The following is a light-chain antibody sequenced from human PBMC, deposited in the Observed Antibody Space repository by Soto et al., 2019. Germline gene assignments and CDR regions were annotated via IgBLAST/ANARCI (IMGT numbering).Light chain of an antibody. CDR2: DTS. CDR3: LLCYSAALVV. Sequence: QAVVTQEPSLTVSPGGTVTLTCGSSTGAVTSGHYPYWFQQKPGQAPRILIYDTSNKHSWTPARFSGSLLGGKAALTLSGAQPEDEAEYYCLLCYSAALVVFGGGTKLTVL. V-gene: IGLV7-46*01. J-gene: IGLJ2*01. CDR1: TGAVTSGHY.